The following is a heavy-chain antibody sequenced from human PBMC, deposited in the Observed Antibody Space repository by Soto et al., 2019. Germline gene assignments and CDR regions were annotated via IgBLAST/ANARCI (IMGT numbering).Heavy chain of an antibody. CDR1: GYTFTSYG. CDR2: INAGNGNT. D-gene: IGHD3-22*01. J-gene: IGHJ4*02. CDR3: ARSPYSSGSYYPIDY. V-gene: IGHV1-18*01. Sequence: ASVKVSFKASGYTFTSYGISWVRQAPGQGLEWMGWINAGNGNTKYSQKFQGRVTITRDTSASTAYMELSSLRSDDTAVYYCARSPYSSGSYYPIDYWGQGTLVTVSS.